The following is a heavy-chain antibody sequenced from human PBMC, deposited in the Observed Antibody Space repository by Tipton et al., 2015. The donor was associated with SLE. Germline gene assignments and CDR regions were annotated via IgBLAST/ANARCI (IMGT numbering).Heavy chain of an antibody. CDR1: GDSVSSNSAA. J-gene: IGHJ3*02. CDR3: AREDCSSTSCYQDAFDI. CDR2: TYYRSKWYN. D-gene: IGHD2-2*01. V-gene: IGHV6-1*01. Sequence: GLVKPSQTLSLTRAISGDSVSSNSAAWNWIRQSPSRGLEWLGRTYYRSKWYNDYAVSVKSRITINPDTSKNQFSLQLNSVTPEDTAVYYCAREDCSSTSCYQDAFDIWGQGTMATVSS.